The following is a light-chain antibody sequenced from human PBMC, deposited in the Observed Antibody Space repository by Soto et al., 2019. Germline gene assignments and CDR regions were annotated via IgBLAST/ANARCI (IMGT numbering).Light chain of an antibody. J-gene: IGKJ1*01. V-gene: IGKV2-30*01. CDR2: KVS. Sequence: DVVLTQSPLYLPVALGQPASISWRSSQSLVFSDGNIYLNWFQQRPGQSPRRLIYKVSNRDSGVPDRFSGSGSGTEFTLRISRVEAEDVGVYYCMQGTRWLWTFGQGTKVEIK. CDR3: MQGTRWLWT. CDR1: QSLVFSDGNIY.